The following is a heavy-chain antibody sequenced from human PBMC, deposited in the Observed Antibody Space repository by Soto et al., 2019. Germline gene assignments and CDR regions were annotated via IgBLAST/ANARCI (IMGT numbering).Heavy chain of an antibody. CDR1: GFTLQDSA. CDR2: STYIGGTP. V-gene: IGHV3-64D*06. Sequence: GGSRRLSCSASGFTLQDSALHWVRQAPGRGLEQVAASTYIGGTPYYADSVKGRVTISSDNYQYPLYLQMSTLTPKDSGVYYCVTDYSHVRYLDYWGQGTMVTVSS. J-gene: IGHJ4*02. D-gene: IGHD1-26*01. CDR3: VTDYSHVRYLDY.